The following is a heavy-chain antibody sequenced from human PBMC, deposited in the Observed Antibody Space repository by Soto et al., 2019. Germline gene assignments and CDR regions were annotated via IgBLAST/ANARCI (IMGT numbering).Heavy chain of an antibody. J-gene: IGHJ4*02. CDR1: GGSFSNNY. CDR2: ISPSGTT. Sequence: KPSETLSLTCAVYGGSFSNNYWTWFRQPPGKGLEWIGEISPSGTTKYIPSLKSRGTISVDTSRKQFFLKVTSVSAADTAVYCCATSLWFGTQPEIWGPGTLVTVSS. D-gene: IGHD3-10*01. CDR3: ATSLWFGTQPEI. V-gene: IGHV4-34*01.